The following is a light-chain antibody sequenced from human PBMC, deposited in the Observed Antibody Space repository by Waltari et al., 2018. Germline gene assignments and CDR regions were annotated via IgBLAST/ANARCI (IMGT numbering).Light chain of an antibody. J-gene: IGLJ3*02. CDR2: RSN. Sequence: QSVLTPPPSASGTPGQRVTISCSGSSSDIGSTSVYWYQQLPGTAPKLLIYRSNQRPSGVPDRFSGSRSGTSASLAISGLRSEDEADYHCAAWDDSLSGPVFGGGTKLTVL. V-gene: IGLV1-47*01. CDR1: SSDIGSTS. CDR3: AAWDDSLSGPV.